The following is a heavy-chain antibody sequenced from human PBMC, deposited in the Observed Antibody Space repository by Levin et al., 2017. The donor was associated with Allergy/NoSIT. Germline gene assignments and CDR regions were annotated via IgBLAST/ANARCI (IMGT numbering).Heavy chain of an antibody. CDR3: ARDPWVYDGTYYYGAFEM. D-gene: IGHD3-22*01. CDR1: GFTFSDSW. Sequence: PGGSLRLSCAASGFTFSDSWMSWVRQAPGKGLEWVANIKEDGSEKYYVDSVKGRFTISRDNAKNSLYLQLNSLRAEDTAVYYCARDPWVYDGTYYYGAFEMWGQGAMVTVSS. CDR2: IKEDGSEK. J-gene: IGHJ3*02. V-gene: IGHV3-7*01.